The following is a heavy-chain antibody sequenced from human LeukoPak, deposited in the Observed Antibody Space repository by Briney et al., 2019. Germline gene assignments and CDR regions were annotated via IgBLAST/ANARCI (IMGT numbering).Heavy chain of an antibody. CDR2: INHSGST. Sequence: SETLSLTCAVYGGSFSGYYWSWIRQPPGKGLEWIGEINHSGSTNYNPSLKSRVTISLDTSRNQLSLNLTSVTAADTAIYYCTRETSLYGAFEMWGQGTTVTVSS. D-gene: IGHD2/OR15-2a*01. V-gene: IGHV4-34*01. CDR3: TRETSLYGAFEM. J-gene: IGHJ3*02. CDR1: GGSFSGYY.